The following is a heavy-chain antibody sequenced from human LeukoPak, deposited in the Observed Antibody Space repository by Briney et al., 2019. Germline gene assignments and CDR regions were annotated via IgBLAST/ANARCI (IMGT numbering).Heavy chain of an antibody. CDR3: AKDGCSSTSCPSFDY. J-gene: IGHJ4*02. CDR2: IKQDGSEK. D-gene: IGHD2-2*01. Sequence: GGSLRLSCAASGFTFSSYWMSWVRQAPGKGLEWVANIKQDGSEKYYVDSVKGRFTISRDNAKNSLYLQMNSLRAEDTAVYYCAKDGCSSTSCPSFDYWGQGTLVTVSS. CDR1: GFTFSSYW. V-gene: IGHV3-7*01.